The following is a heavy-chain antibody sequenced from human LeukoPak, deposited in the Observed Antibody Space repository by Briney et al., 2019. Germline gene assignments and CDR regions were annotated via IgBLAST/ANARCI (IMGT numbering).Heavy chain of an antibody. CDR2: INPNSGGT. CDR3: ARDRGIVVVPAARAGMDV. Sequence: ASVKVSCKASGYTFTGYYMHWVRQAPGQGLEWMGWINPNSGGTNYAQKFQGRVTTTRDTSISTAYMELSRLRSDDTAVYYCARDRGIVVVPAARAGMDVWGQGTTVTVSS. CDR1: GYTFTGYY. J-gene: IGHJ6*02. D-gene: IGHD2-2*01. V-gene: IGHV1-2*02.